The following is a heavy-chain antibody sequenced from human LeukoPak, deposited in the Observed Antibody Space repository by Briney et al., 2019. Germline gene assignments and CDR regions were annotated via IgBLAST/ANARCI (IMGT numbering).Heavy chain of an antibody. CDR1: GFTFSSNG. D-gene: IGHD4-11*01. Sequence: GGSLRLSCAASGFTFSSNGMHWVRQAPGKGLECVAFIQNDGNNKKYADSVKGRFTISRDNSKNTLYLQMNSLRAEDTAVYYCASPFYSNYDPFDYWGQGTLVTVSS. V-gene: IGHV3-30*02. CDR3: ASPFYSNYDPFDY. J-gene: IGHJ4*02. CDR2: IQNDGNNK.